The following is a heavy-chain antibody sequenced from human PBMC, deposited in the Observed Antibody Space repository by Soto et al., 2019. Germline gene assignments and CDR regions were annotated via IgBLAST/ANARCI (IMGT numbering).Heavy chain of an antibody. CDR1: GGSISSYY. D-gene: IGHD6-6*01. J-gene: IGHJ5*02. CDR2: IYYSGST. Sequence: SETVSLTCTVSGGSISSYYWSWIRQPPGKGLEWIGYIYYSGSTNYNPSLKSRVTISVDTSKNQFSLKLSSVTAADTAVYYCARQGGSYPPYWFDPWGQGTLVTVSS. V-gene: IGHV4-59*01. CDR3: ARQGGSYPPYWFDP.